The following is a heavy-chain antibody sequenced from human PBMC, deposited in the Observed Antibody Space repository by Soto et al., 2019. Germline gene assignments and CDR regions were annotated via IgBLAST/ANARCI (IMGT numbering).Heavy chain of an antibody. D-gene: IGHD2-15*01. CDR1: GFSLSTSGVG. V-gene: IGHV2-5*02. Sequence: QITLKESGPTLVKPTQTLTLTCTFSGFSLSTSGVGVAWIRQPPGKALEWLALIYWDDDKRYRPSLESRLTIPKDTSQIQVVLTMTNMDSVDTATYYCAYLPCSGGSCYWFSFSGMDGCGQGTTVTVSS. CDR3: AYLPCSGGSCYWFSFSGMDG. CDR2: IYWDDDK. J-gene: IGHJ6*02.